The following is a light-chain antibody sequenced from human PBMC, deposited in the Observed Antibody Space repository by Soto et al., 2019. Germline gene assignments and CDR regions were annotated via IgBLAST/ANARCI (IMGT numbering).Light chain of an antibody. Sequence: DIQMTQSPSTLSASVGDRVTIACRASQSIRRCLAWYQHKPGKAPKLLIYDASSLASGVPSRFSGSGSGTDFTLTISRLEPEDFAVFYCQHYDSLPITFGQGTRLETK. J-gene: IGKJ5*01. CDR3: QHYDSLPIT. CDR1: QSIRRC. CDR2: DAS. V-gene: IGKV1-5*01.